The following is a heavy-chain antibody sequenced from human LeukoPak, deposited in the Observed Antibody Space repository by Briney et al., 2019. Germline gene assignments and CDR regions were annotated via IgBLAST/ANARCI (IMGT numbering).Heavy chain of an antibody. CDR2: IYYSGST. CDR1: GGSISSYY. CDR3: AIDRNTLGAFDI. Sequence: PSETLSLTCTVSGGSISSYYWSWIRQPPGKGLEWSGYIYYSGSTNYNPSLKSRVTISVDTSKNQFSLKLSSVTAADTAVYYCAIDRNTLGAFDIWGQGTMVNVSS. V-gene: IGHV4-59*01. J-gene: IGHJ3*02. D-gene: IGHD2-2*02.